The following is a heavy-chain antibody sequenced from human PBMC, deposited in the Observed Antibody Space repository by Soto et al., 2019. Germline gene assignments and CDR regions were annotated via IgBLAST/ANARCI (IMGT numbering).Heavy chain of an antibody. CDR2: ISSSSSYI. Sequence: GGSLRLSCAASGFTFSSYSMNWVRQAPGKGPEWVSSISSSSSYIYYADSVKGRFTISRDNAKNSLYLQMNSLRAEDTAVYYCALGRYSSSYYFDYWGQGTLVTVSS. D-gene: IGHD6-6*01. J-gene: IGHJ4*02. V-gene: IGHV3-21*01. CDR3: ALGRYSSSYYFDY. CDR1: GFTFSSYS.